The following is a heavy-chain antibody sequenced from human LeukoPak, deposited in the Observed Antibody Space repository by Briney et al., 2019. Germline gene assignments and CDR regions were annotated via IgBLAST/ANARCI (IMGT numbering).Heavy chain of an antibody. CDR1: GFTFSSYS. V-gene: IGHV3-48*01. Sequence: GGSLRLSCAASGFTFSSYSMNWVRQAPGKGLESVSYISSSSSTIYYADSVKGRFTISRDNAKNSLYLQMNSLRAEDTAVYYCASEGGYSYGYLMDYWGQGTLVTVSS. J-gene: IGHJ4*02. D-gene: IGHD5-18*01. CDR2: ISSSSSTI. CDR3: ASEGGYSYGYLMDY.